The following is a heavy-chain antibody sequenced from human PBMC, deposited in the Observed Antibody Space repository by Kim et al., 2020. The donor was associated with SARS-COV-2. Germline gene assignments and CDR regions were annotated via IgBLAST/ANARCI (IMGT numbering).Heavy chain of an antibody. CDR2: CATKASRYTT. Sequence: GGSLRLSCAASGFTFSDHSMDWVRQAPGKGLEWVARCATKASRYTTDYAASVKGRVTISRDDQKDSLYLQMNSLKTDDTAVYYCARAGYLHGFDVWGQGTTVTVSS. CDR3: ARAGYLHGFDV. J-gene: IGHJ6*02. V-gene: IGHV3-72*01. CDR1: GFTFSDHS. D-gene: IGHD5-12*01.